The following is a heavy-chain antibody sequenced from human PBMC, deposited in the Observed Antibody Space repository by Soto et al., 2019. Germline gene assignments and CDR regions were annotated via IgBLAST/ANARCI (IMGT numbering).Heavy chain of an antibody. CDR1: GFTVSGNY. D-gene: IGHD6-25*01. Sequence: EVQLVETGGGLIQPGGSLRLSCAASGFTVSGNYMSWVLQAPGKGLEWVSVIYNGGGTYYADSVKGRFTISRDNSKTTLYLQMNSLRAEDTAVYYCASTRGSAYDYWGQGTLVTVSS. V-gene: IGHV3-53*02. CDR3: ASTRGSAYDY. CDR2: IYNGGGT. J-gene: IGHJ4*02.